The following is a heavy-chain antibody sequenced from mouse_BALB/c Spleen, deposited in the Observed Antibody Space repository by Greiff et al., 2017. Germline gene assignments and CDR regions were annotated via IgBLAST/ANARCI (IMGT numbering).Heavy chain of an antibody. D-gene: IGHD3-2*02. CDR2: IRNKANGYTT. CDR3: ARDEATAY. Sequence: EVKLMESGGGLVQPGGSLRLSCATSGFTFTDYYMSWVRQPPGKALEWLGFIRNKANGYTTEYSASVKGRFTISRDNSQSILYLQMNTLRAEDSATYYCARDEATAYWGQGTLVTVSA. V-gene: IGHV7-3*02. CDR1: GFTFTDYY. J-gene: IGHJ3*01.